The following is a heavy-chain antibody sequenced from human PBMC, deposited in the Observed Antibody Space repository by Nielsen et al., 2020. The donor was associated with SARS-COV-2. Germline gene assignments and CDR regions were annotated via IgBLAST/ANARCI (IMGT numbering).Heavy chain of an antibody. D-gene: IGHD3-10*01. J-gene: IGHJ6*01. Sequence: GGSLRLSCKGSGFIFGAYVMSWFRQAPGKGLEWVGFIRSKDYGGTTEYAASVKGRFTISRDDSKNIAYLQMDSLGADDTAIYYCTRDETRIYYGSGLYGMDVWGQGTTVIVSS. CDR2: IRSKDYGGTT. CDR1: GFIFGAYV. CDR3: TRDETRIYYGSGLYGMDV. V-gene: IGHV3-49*03.